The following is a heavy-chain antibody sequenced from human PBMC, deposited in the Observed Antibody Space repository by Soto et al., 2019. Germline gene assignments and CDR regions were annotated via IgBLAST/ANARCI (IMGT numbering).Heavy chain of an antibody. V-gene: IGHV1-18*01. CDR3: ARDRPDIVVVPAEFDY. CDR2: ISAYNGNT. Sequence: QVRLVQSGAEVKKPGASVKVSCKASGYTFTSYGISWVRQAPGQGLEWMGWISAYNGNTNYAQKLQGRVTMTTDTSTSTAYMELRSLRSDDTALYYCARDRPDIVVVPAEFDYWGQGTLVTVSS. J-gene: IGHJ4*02. D-gene: IGHD2-2*01. CDR1: GYTFTSYG.